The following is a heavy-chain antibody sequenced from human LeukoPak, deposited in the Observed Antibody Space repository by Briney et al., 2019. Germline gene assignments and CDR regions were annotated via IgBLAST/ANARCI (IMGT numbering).Heavy chain of an antibody. J-gene: IGHJ4*02. CDR2: INHSGST. V-gene: IGHV4-34*01. Sequence: PSETLSLTCAVYGGSFSGYYWSWIRQPPGKGLEWIGEINHSGSTNYNPSLKSRVTISVDTSKNQFSLKLSSVTAADTAVYYCARSGGSYSDYWGQGTLVTVSS. CDR3: ARSGGSYSDY. D-gene: IGHD2-15*01. CDR1: GGSFSGYY.